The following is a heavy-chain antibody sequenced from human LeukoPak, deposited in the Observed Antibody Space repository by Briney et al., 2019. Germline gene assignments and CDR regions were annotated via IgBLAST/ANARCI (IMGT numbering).Heavy chain of an antibody. Sequence: GGSLRLSCAASGFTFSSYAMSWVRQAPGKGLEWVSAISGSGGSTYYADSVKGRFTISRDNSKNTLYLQMNSLKTEDTAVYYCTTGKRGYSGYDFWGQGTLVTVSS. V-gene: IGHV3-23*01. CDR2: ISGSGGST. CDR1: GFTFSSYA. J-gene: IGHJ4*02. CDR3: TTGKRGYSGYDF. D-gene: IGHD5-12*01.